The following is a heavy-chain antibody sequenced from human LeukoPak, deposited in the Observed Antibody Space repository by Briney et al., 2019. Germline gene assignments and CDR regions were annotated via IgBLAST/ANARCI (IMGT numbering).Heavy chain of an antibody. J-gene: IGHJ4*02. D-gene: IGHD6-19*01. CDR3: ARTSSGWYGRFDY. V-gene: IGHV3-23*01. CDR1: GFTFSSSA. Sequence: GGSLRLSCAASGFTFSSSAMSWVRQAPGKGLEWVSAISASGATTYYADSVKGRFTISRDNSKNTLFLQMNSLRADDTAVYYCARTSSGWYGRFDYWGQGALVTVSS. CDR2: ISASGATT.